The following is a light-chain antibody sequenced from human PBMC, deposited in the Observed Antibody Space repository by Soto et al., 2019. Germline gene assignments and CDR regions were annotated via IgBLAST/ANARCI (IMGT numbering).Light chain of an antibody. Sequence: EIVMTQSPATLSVSPGERATLSCRASQSVSSNLAWYQQKPGQAPRLLIYGASTRATGIPARFSGSGSGTEFTLTISSLQSEDFPVYYCQQYNNWPTFGMGTKLEIK. CDR2: GAS. V-gene: IGKV3-15*01. CDR3: QQYNNWPT. CDR1: QSVSSN. J-gene: IGKJ2*01.